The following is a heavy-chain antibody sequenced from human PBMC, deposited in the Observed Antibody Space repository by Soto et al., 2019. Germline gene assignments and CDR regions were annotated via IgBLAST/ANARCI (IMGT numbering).Heavy chain of an antibody. CDR1: GYFFTSHY. J-gene: IGHJ4*02. V-gene: IGHV1-2*06. CDR3: AREVTYGGGSFSLGL. D-gene: IGHD3-10*01. Sequence: ASVKVSCKTSGYFFTSHYIHWVRLAPGRGLEWMGRINPNNGDTNSPQKFQGRVTMISDTSISTAYMEMSGLRSDDTALYYCAREVTYGGGSFSLGLWGQGTLVTVSS. CDR2: INPNNGDT.